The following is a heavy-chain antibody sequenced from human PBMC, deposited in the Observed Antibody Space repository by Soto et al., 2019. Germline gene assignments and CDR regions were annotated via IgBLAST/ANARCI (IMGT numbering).Heavy chain of an antibody. CDR3: ARDDHYGDYTPSRDAFDI. J-gene: IGHJ3*02. Sequence: SETLSLTCTVSGGSISSSSYYWGWIRQPPGKGLEWIGSIYYSGSTNYNPSLKSRVTISVDTSKNQFSLKLSSVTAADTAVYYCARDDHYGDYTPSRDAFDIWGQGTMVTVSS. CDR2: IYYSGST. CDR1: GGSISSSSYY. D-gene: IGHD4-17*01. V-gene: IGHV4-39*07.